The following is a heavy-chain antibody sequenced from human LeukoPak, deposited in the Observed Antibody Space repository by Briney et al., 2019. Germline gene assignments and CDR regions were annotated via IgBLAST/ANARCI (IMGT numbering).Heavy chain of an antibody. J-gene: IGHJ4*02. D-gene: IGHD3-16*01. V-gene: IGHV4-30-4*01. CDR1: GGSISSGDYY. Sequence: SETLSLTCTVSGGSISSGDYYWSWIRQPPGKGLEWHGYICYSGSTYYDPSLQSRVTISVDTSKNQFSLKLSSVTAADTAVYYCAGGWGRVVAFDYWGQGTLVTVSS. CDR3: AGGWGRVVAFDY. CDR2: ICYSGST.